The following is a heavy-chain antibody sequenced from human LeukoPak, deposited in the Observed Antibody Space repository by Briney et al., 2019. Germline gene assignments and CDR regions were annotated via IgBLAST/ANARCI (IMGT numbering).Heavy chain of an antibody. J-gene: IGHJ4*02. CDR2: INPNSGGT. Sequence: ASVKVSCKASGYTFTGYYMHWVRQAPGQGLEWMGWINPNSGGTNYAQKFQGRVTMTRDTSISTAYMELSRLRSDDTAVYYCARELPRSVATTLHSNDYWGQRTLVTVSS. D-gene: IGHD5-12*01. CDR3: ARELPRSVATTLHSNDY. V-gene: IGHV1-2*02. CDR1: GYTFTGYY.